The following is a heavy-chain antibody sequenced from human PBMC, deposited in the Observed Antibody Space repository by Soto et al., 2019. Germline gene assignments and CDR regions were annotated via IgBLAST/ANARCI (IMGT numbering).Heavy chain of an antibody. V-gene: IGHV3-7*01. D-gene: IGHD4-4*01. CDR2: IKPDESEK. Sequence: EVQLVESGGGLVQPGGSLRLYCTASGFTFSDSWMTWVRQAPGKGLEWVARIKPDESEKKYADSVKGRFSIARDNAKNSMYLQMGSPRGEDSAVYYCVRGGSNFASWGQGTLVTVSS. J-gene: IGHJ5*02. CDR1: GFTFSDSW. CDR3: VRGGSNFAS.